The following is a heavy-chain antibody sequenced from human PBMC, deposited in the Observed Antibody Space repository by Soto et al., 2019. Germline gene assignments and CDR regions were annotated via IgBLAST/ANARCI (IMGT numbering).Heavy chain of an antibody. CDR1: GFTFSSYA. CDR3: ASEYSSSHEYFQH. D-gene: IGHD6-13*01. V-gene: IGHV3-30-3*01. J-gene: IGHJ1*01. CDR2: ISYDGSNK. Sequence: QVQLVESGGGVVQPGRSLRLSCAASGFTFSSYAMHWVRQAPGKGLEWVAVISYDGSNKYYADSVKGRFTISRDNSKNTRYLQMYSLRAEDTAVYYCASEYSSSHEYFQHWGQGTLVTVSS.